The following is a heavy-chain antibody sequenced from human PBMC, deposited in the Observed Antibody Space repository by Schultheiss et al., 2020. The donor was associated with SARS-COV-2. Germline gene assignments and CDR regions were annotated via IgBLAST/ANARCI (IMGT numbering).Heavy chain of an antibody. V-gene: IGHV1-2*02. CDR2: INPNSGGT. CDR1: GYTLTELS. Sequence: ASVKVSCKVSGYTLTELSMHWVRQAPEKGLEWMGWINPNSGGTNYAQKLQGRVTMTTDTSTSTAYMELRSLRSDDTAVYYCARTVSRGYCSSTSCHAFDIWGQGTMVTVSS. J-gene: IGHJ3*02. D-gene: IGHD2-2*01. CDR3: ARTVSRGYCSSTSCHAFDI.